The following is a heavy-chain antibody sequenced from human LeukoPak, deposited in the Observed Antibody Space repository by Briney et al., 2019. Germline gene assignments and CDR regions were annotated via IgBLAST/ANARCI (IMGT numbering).Heavy chain of an antibody. V-gene: IGHV4-34*01. CDR3: ARLFHYDSSGYFDY. D-gene: IGHD3-22*01. CDR1: GGSFNGYY. Sequence: SETLSLTCAVYGGSFNGYYWSWIRQPPGKGLEWIGEINHSGSTNYNPSLKSRVTISVDTSKNQFSLKLSSVTAADTAVYYCARLFHYDSSGYFDYWGQGTLVTASS. CDR2: INHSGST. J-gene: IGHJ4*02.